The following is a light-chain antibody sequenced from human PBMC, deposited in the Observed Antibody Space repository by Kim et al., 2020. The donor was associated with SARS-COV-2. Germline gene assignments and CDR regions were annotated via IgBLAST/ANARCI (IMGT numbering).Light chain of an antibody. CDR3: QHYYAFPYT. Sequence: DIQMTQSPSSLSASVGDRVTITCQASQDISNNLNWYQQKSGEGPKLLIFDASTLYTGVPSKFSGRRSGTDFTFTINDLEPEDTATYFYQHYYAFPYTFGQGTKLEI. J-gene: IGKJ2*01. CDR1: QDISNN. V-gene: IGKV1-33*01. CDR2: DAS.